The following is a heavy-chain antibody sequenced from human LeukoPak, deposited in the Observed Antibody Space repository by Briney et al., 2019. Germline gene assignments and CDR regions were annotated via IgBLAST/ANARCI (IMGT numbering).Heavy chain of an antibody. CDR3: TSFYETN. J-gene: IGHJ4*02. V-gene: IGHV3-74*01. CDR1: GFIFTKYC. CDR2: VNSDGSAT. Sequence: PGGSLRLSCAASGFIFTKYCMHWVRQAPGKGLVWVSHVNSDGSATSYADSVKGRFTISRDNAKNTVYLHMSSLRVEDTAVYYCTSFYETNWGQGTLVTVSS. D-gene: IGHD2/OR15-2a*01.